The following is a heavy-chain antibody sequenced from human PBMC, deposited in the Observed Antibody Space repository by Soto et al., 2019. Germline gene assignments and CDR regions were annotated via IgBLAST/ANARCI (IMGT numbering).Heavy chain of an antibody. D-gene: IGHD1-26*01. CDR3: AREAGIVGATTSSSFDY. CDR2: IWYDGSNK. Sequence: QVQLVESGGGVVQPGRSLRLSCAASGFTFSSYGMHWVRQAPGKGLEWVAVIWYDGSNKYYADSVKGRFTISRDNSKNXXYLQMNSLRAEDTAVYYCAREAGIVGATTSSSFDYWGQGTLVTVSS. V-gene: IGHV3-33*01. CDR1: GFTFSSYG. J-gene: IGHJ4*02.